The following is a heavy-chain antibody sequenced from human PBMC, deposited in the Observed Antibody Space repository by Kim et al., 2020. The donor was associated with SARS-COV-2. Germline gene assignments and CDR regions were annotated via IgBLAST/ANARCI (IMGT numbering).Heavy chain of an antibody. CDR2: ISRNSGDI. J-gene: IGHJ6*02. CDR1: GFIFSDFA. Sequence: GGSLRLSCEGTGFIFSDFAMHWVRQAPGKGLEWVSGISRNSGDIVYADTVKGRFTISRDNAKNSLYLQMNSLRTEDTALYYCAKISRSGGWDFCGMDVWGQGTTVTVSS. CDR3: AKISRSGGWDFCGMDV. V-gene: IGHV3-9*01. D-gene: IGHD1-26*01.